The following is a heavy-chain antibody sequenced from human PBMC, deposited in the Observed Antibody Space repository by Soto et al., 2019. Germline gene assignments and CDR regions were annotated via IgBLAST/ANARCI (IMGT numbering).Heavy chain of an antibody. CDR1: GGSISSYY. CDR2: IYYSGST. V-gene: IGHV4-59*01. Sequence: SETLSLTCTVSGGSISSYYWSWIRQPPGRGLEWLGYIYYSGSTNYNPSLKSRFTMSVDTSKNQFSLKLSSVTAADTAVYYCARAEFTMVYAIPYYYYYMDVWGKGTTVTVSS. J-gene: IGHJ6*03. D-gene: IGHD2-8*01. CDR3: ARAEFTMVYAIPYYYYYMDV.